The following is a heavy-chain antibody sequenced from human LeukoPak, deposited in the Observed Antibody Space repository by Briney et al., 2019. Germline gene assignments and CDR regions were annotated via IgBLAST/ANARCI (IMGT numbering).Heavy chain of an antibody. CDR1: GFTFSSYA. V-gene: IGHV3-33*08. D-gene: IGHD3-22*01. Sequence: PGGSLRLSCAASGFTFSSYAMHWVRQAPGKGLEWVAVIWYDGSNKYYADSVKGRFTISRDNSKNTLYLQMNSLRAEDTAVYYCAREQGYDSSGPFDYWGQGTLVTVSS. CDR3: AREQGYDSSGPFDY. J-gene: IGHJ4*02. CDR2: IWYDGSNK.